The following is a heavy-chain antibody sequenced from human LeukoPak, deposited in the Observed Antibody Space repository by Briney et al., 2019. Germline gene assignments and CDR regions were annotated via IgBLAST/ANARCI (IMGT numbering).Heavy chain of an antibody. CDR2: IYTSGST. CDR1: GGSISSYY. J-gene: IGHJ4*02. Sequence: SETLSLTCTVSGGSISSYYWSWIRQPAGKGLEWIGRIYTSGSTNYNPSLKSRVTMSVDTSKNQFSLKLSSVTAADTAVYYCARDAEGYDSSGYLTYYFDYWGQGTLVTVSS. V-gene: IGHV4-4*07. CDR3: ARDAEGYDSSGYLTYYFDY. D-gene: IGHD3-22*01.